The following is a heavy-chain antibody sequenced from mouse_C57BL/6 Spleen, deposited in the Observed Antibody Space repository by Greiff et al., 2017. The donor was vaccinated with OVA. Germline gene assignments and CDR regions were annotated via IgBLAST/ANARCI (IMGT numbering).Heavy chain of an antibody. V-gene: IGHV1-74*01. D-gene: IGHD2-1*01. CDR2: IHPSDSDT. J-gene: IGHJ3*01. Sequence: VQLQQPGAELVKPGASVKVSCKASGYTFTSYWMHWVKQRPGQGLEWIGRIHPSDSDTNYNQKFKGKATLTVDKSSSTAYMQLSSLTSEDSAVYYCAIGSTMVKEAFAYWGQGTLVTVSA. CDR1: GYTFTSYW. CDR3: AIGSTMVKEAFAY.